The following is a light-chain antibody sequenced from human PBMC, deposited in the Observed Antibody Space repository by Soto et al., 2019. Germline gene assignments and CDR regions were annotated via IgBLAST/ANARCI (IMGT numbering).Light chain of an antibody. V-gene: IGKV1-5*01. J-gene: IGKJ1*01. CDR3: QQYQGYSGT. CDR2: DAS. CDR1: QSISTW. Sequence: DIQMTQSPSTLSASVGDRVTITCRASQSISTWLAWYQQKSGRAPRLLISDASSLQTGVPSRFSGSGSGTEFTLNISSLEADDFGTYYCQQYQGYSGTFGQGTKVEI.